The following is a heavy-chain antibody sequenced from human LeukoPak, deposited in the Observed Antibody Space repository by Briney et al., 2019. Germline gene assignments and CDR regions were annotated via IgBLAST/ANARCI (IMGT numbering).Heavy chain of an antibody. V-gene: IGHV3-23*01. CDR3: AKAGGIVLEWLLSLYYYYYGMDV. CDR1: GFTFSSYA. Sequence: PGGSLRLSCAASGFTFSSYAMSWVRQAPGKGLEWVSAISGSGGSTYYADSVKGRFTISRDNSKNTLYLQMNSLRAEDTAVYYCAKAGGIVLEWLLSLYYYYYGMDVWGQGTTVTVSS. CDR2: ISGSGGST. D-gene: IGHD3-3*01. J-gene: IGHJ6*02.